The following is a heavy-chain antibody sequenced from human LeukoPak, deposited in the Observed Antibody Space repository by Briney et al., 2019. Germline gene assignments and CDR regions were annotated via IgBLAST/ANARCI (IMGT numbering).Heavy chain of an antibody. CDR1: GFTFGDYA. J-gene: IGHJ4*02. CDR3: ARIIVGATGIDY. D-gene: IGHD1-26*01. CDR2: ISWNSGSI. Sequence: PGGSLRLSCAASGFTFGDYAMHWVRQAPGKGLEWVSGISWNSGSIGYADSVKGRFTISRDNAKNTLYLQMSSLRGEDTAVYYCARIIVGATGIDYWGQGTLVTVSS. V-gene: IGHV3-9*01.